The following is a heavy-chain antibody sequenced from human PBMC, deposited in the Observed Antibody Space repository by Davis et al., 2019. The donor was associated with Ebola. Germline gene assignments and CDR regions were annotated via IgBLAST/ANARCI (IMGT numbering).Heavy chain of an antibody. Sequence: PSETLSLTCTVSGGSVSSGSYYWSWIRQPPGKGLEWIGYIYYSGSTNYNPSLKSRVTISVDTSKHQFSLKLSSVTAADTAVYYCARDARYGSGSYNWFDPWGQGTLVTVSS. D-gene: IGHD3-10*01. CDR3: ARDARYGSGSYNWFDP. CDR1: GGSVSSGSYY. CDR2: IYYSGST. J-gene: IGHJ5*02. V-gene: IGHV4-61*01.